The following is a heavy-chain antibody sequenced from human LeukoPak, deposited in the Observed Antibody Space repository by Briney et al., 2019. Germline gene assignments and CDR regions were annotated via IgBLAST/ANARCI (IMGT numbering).Heavy chain of an antibody. V-gene: IGHV3-48*03. D-gene: IGHD3-9*01. CDR1: GFTFSSYA. Sequence: PGGSLRLSCAASGFTFSSYAMSWVRQAPGKGLEWISFISSGGTTISYAESVRGRFTISRDNARNSLFLQMNSLRVEDTAVYYCARDLMPYVDPEYFDHWGQGTLVTVSS. J-gene: IGHJ4*02. CDR3: ARDLMPYVDPEYFDH. CDR2: ISSGGTTI.